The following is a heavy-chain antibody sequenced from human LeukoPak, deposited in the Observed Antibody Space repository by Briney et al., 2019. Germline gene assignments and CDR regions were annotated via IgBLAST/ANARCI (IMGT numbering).Heavy chain of an antibody. Sequence: PGGSLRLSCAASGFTFSDCYMSWIRQAPGKGLEWVSYISSSGSTIYYADSMKGRFTISRDNAKNSLYLQMNSLRAEDTAVYYCARDCGGPHTSCYYAEYFQHWGQGTLVTVSS. V-gene: IGHV3-11*04. CDR2: ISSSGSTI. D-gene: IGHD2-2*01. CDR3: ARDCGGPHTSCYYAEYFQH. J-gene: IGHJ1*01. CDR1: GFTFSDCY.